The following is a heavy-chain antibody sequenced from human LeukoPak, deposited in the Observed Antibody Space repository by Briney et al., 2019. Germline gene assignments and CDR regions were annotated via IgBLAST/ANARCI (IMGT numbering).Heavy chain of an antibody. CDR3: ARQGKYCSSTSCRAGSVSWFDP. V-gene: IGHV5-51*01. CDR1: GTGFTNYW. Sequence: GESLKISCQVSGTGFTNYWIGWVRQMPGKGLEWMGIMYPGDSDITYSPSFQGQVTISADKSISTAYLQWSSLKASDTAMYYCARQGKYCSSTSCRAGSVSWFDPWGQGTLVTVSS. CDR2: MYPGDSDI. D-gene: IGHD2-2*01. J-gene: IGHJ5*02.